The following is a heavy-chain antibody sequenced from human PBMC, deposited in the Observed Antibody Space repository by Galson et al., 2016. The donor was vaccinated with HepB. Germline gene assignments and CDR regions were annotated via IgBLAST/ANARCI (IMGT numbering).Heavy chain of an antibody. D-gene: IGHD2-15*01. CDR2: IYYSGST. Sequence: TLSPTCTVSGGSIISGGYYWSWIRQHPGKGLEWFGYIYYSGSTHYNPSLKSPVTITVDTSKNQFSLRLSSVSAADTAVYYCARAPCSGGSCYSYYQYYYGIDVWGKGATVTVSS. V-gene: IGHV4-31*01. CDR3: ARAPCSGGSCYSYYQYYYGIDV. CDR1: GGSIISGGYY. J-gene: IGHJ6*04.